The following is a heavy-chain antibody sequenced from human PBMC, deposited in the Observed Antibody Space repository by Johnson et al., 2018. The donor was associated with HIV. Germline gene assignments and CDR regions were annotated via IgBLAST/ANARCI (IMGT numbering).Heavy chain of an antibody. J-gene: IGHJ3*02. V-gene: IGHV3-30*14. CDR1: GFTFSSYA. Sequence: MQLVESGGGVVQPGRSLRLSCAASGFTFSSYAMHWVRQAPGKGLEWVTIISYDESNNYYADSVKGRFTISRDNSKSTLFLQMSILRAEDTALYYCAKDMDRYYDFDAFDIWGQGTMVTVSS. D-gene: IGHD3-3*01. CDR3: AKDMDRYYDFDAFDI. CDR2: ISYDESNN.